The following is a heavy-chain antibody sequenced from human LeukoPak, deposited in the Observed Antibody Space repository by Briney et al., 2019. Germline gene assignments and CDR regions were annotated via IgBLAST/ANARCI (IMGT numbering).Heavy chain of an antibody. CDR2: ISSSGSTI. CDR3: AREPYDILTGTFDY. Sequence: PGGSLRLSCAASGFTFSDYYMSWIRQAPGMGLEWVSYISSSGSTIYYADSVKGRFTISRDNAKNSLYLQMNSLRAEDTAVYYCAREPYDILTGTFDYWGQGTLVTVSS. V-gene: IGHV3-11*01. D-gene: IGHD3-9*01. CDR1: GFTFSDYY. J-gene: IGHJ4*02.